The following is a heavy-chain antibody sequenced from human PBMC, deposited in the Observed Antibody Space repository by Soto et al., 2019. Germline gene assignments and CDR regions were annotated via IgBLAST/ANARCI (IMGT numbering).Heavy chain of an antibody. V-gene: IGHV1-18*01. Sequence: QVQLVQSGAEVKKPGASVKVSCKASGYTFTSYGISWVRQAPGQGLEWMGWISAYNGNTNYAKKLQGRVTMTTDTSTSTAYMELRSLRSDDTAVYYCAREFSSSWYSYYCYGMDVWGQGTTVTVSS. CDR2: ISAYNGNT. J-gene: IGHJ6*02. CDR3: AREFSSSWYSYYCYGMDV. CDR1: GYTFTSYG. D-gene: IGHD6-13*01.